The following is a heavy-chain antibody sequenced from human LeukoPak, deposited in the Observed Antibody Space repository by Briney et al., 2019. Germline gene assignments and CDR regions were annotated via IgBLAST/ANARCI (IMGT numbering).Heavy chain of an antibody. CDR1: GFTFSSYS. V-gene: IGHV3-21*01. J-gene: IGHJ3*02. D-gene: IGHD2-2*02. CDR3: ARAQDIVVVPAAIGPDAFDI. CDR2: ISSSSSYI. Sequence: PGGSLRLSCAASGFTFSSYSMNWVRQAPGKGLEWVSSISSSSSYIYYADSVKGRFTISRDNAKNSLYLQMNSLRAEDTAVYYCARAQDIVVVPAAIGPDAFDIWGQGTMVTVSS.